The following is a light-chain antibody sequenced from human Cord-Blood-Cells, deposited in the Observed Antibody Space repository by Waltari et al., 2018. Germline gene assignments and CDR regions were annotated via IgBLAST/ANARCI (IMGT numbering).Light chain of an antibody. V-gene: IGLV5-45*03. Sequence: QAVLTPPSSLSASPGASASRTCTLRSGINVGTYRIYWYQQKPGSPPQYLLRYKSDSDKQQGSGVPSRFSGSKDASANAGILLISGLQSEDEADYYCMIWHSSAWVFGGGTKLTVL. J-gene: IGLJ3*02. CDR2: YKSDSDK. CDR1: SGINVGTYR. CDR3: MIWHSSAWV.